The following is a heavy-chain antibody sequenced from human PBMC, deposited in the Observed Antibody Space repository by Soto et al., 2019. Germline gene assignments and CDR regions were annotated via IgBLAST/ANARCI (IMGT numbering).Heavy chain of an antibody. V-gene: IGHV4-31*03. J-gene: IGHJ6*02. CDR1: GGSISSGGYY. Sequence: SESLSLTCTVSGGSISSGGYYWSWIRQHPGKGLERIGYIYYSGSTYYNPSLKSRVTISVDTSKNQFSLKLSSVTAADTAVYYCAIDEDSSGYYPYGMDVWGQGTTVTVSS. CDR3: AIDEDSSGYYPYGMDV. D-gene: IGHD3-22*01. CDR2: IYYSGST.